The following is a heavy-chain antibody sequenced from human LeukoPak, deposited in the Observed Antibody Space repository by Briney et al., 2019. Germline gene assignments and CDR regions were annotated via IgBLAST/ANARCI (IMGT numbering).Heavy chain of an antibody. J-gene: IGHJ5*02. CDR1: GYTFTSYD. CDR2: ISAYNGNT. Sequence: GASVKVSCKASGYTFTSYDINWVRQATGQGLEWMGWISAYNGNTNYAQKLQGRVTMTTDTSTSTAYMELRSLRSDDTAVYYCARDRGSYSANWFDPWGQGTLVTVSS. D-gene: IGHD1-26*01. CDR3: ARDRGSYSANWFDP. V-gene: IGHV1-18*01.